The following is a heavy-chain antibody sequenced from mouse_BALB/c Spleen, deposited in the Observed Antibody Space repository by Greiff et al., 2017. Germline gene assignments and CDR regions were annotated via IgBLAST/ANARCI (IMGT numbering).Heavy chain of an antibody. CDR1: GYTFTDYE. D-gene: IGHD1-1*01. CDR2: IHPGRGGT. V-gene: IGHV1-15*01. CDR3: TRTYYYGSSYAWFAY. J-gene: IGHJ3*01. Sequence: QVHVKQSGAELVRPGASVKLSCKALGYTFTDYEMHWVQQTPVHGLEWIGAIHPGRGGTAYNQKFKGKATLTADKSSSTAYMELSSLTSEDSAVYYCTRTYYYGSSYAWFAYWGQGTLVTVSA.